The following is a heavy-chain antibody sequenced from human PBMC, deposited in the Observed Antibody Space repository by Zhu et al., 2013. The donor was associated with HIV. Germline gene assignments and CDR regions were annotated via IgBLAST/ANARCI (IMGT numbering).Heavy chain of an antibody. Sequence: EVQLLESGGGLVQPGGSLRLSCAASGFTFSSYAMSWVRQAPGKGLEWVSAISGSGGSTYYADSVKGRFTISRDNSKNTLYLQMNSLRAEDTAVYYCAKGPPRIAAAGPLYYFDYWGQGTLVTVSS. D-gene: IGHD6-13*01. CDR3: AKGPPRIAAAGPLYYFDY. V-gene: IGHV3-23*01. CDR1: GFTFSSYA. J-gene: IGHJ4*02. CDR2: ISGSGGST.